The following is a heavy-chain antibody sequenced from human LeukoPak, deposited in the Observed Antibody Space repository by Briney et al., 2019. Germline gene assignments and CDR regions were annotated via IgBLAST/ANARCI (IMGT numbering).Heavy chain of an antibody. CDR3: ARDRAMATTNHEVDY. CDR1: GFTFSSYS. V-gene: IGHV3-21*01. Sequence: GGSLRLSCAASGFTFSSYSMNWVRQAPGKGLEWVSSISSSSSYIYYADSVKGRFTISRDNAKNSLYLQMNSLRAEDTAVYYCARDRAMATTNHEVDYWGQGTLVTVSS. J-gene: IGHJ4*02. D-gene: IGHD5-24*01. CDR2: ISSSSSYI.